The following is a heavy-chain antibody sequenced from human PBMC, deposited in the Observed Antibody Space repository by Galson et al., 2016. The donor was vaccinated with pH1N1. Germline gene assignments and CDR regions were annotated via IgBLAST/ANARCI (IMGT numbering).Heavy chain of an antibody. CDR2: INPDNGAT. Sequence: SVKVSCKASGYTFTAHYVHWVRQAPGQGLEWMGWINPDNGATHYAQNFQGRVTLTRDTSITTVHMELSSLRPDDTALYSCARIARGTSGFDYWGQGTLVTVSS. CDR1: GYTFTAHY. V-gene: IGHV1-2*02. D-gene: IGHD3-16*01. CDR3: ARIARGTSGFDY. J-gene: IGHJ4*02.